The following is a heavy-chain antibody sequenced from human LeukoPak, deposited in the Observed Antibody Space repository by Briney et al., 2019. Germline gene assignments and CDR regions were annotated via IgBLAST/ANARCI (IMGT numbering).Heavy chain of an antibody. V-gene: IGHV1-69*06. J-gene: IGHJ3*02. D-gene: IGHD3-10*01. CDR1: GCTFSSYA. CDR3: ARNIWFGESADAFDI. CDR2: IIPIFGTA. Sequence: ASVKVPCKASGCTFSSYAISWVRQAPGQGLEWMGGIIPIFGTANYAQKFQGRVTITADKSTSTAYMELSSLRSEDTAVYYCARNIWFGESADAFDIWGQGTMVTVSS.